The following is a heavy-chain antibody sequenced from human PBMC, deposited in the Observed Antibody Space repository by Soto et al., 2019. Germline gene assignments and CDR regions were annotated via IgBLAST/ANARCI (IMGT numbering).Heavy chain of an antibody. J-gene: IGHJ6*02. CDR3: ARGDSAPPSYGMDV. CDR2: INHSGST. V-gene: IGHV4-34*01. Sequence: PSETLSLTCAVYGGSFSGYYWTWIRQPPGTGLEWIGEINHSGSTNYNPSLKSRVTISVDTSKNQFSLKLNSVTAADTAVYYCARGDSAPPSYGMDVWGQGTTVTVSS. CDR1: GGSFSGYY.